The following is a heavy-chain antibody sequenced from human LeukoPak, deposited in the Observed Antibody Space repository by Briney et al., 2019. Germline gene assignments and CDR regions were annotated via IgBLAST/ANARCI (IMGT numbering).Heavy chain of an antibody. J-gene: IGHJ1*01. CDR1: GGSISSSSYY. Sequence: SETLSLTCTVSGGSISSSSYYWGWTRQPPGKGLEWIGSIYYSGSTYYNPSLKSRVTISVDTSKNQFSLKLSSVTAADTAVYYCARHAPKYSSGWYSAEYFQHWGQGTLVTVSS. CDR2: IYYSGST. CDR3: ARHAPKYSSGWYSAEYFQH. D-gene: IGHD6-19*01. V-gene: IGHV4-39*01.